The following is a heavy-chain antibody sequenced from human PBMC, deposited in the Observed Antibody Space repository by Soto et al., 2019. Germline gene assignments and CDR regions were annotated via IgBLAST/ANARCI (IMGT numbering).Heavy chain of an antibody. CDR3: ARVRSLYWGGACNYSIGDWFDP. J-gene: IGHJ5*02. CDR2: IYHSGST. D-gene: IGHD2-21*02. Sequence: SETLSLTCAVSGDSISSSKWWSWVRQPPGKGLEWIGEIYHSGSTNYNPSLKSRVIISVDKSKNQFSLKLSSVTAADTAVYYCARVRSLYWGGACNYSIGDWFDPWGQGTLVTVSS. CDR1: GDSISSSKW. V-gene: IGHV4-4*02.